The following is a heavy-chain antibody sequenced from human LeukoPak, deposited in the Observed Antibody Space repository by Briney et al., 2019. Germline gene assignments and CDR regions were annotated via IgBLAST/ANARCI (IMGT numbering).Heavy chain of an antibody. D-gene: IGHD6-19*01. CDR1: GGSISNYY. J-gene: IGHJ5*02. V-gene: IGHV4-59*01. CDR3: ARDRYSSGWYRGSDWFDP. CDR2: IYYSGST. Sequence: SETLSLTCTVSGGSISNYYWSWIRQPPGKGLEWIGHIYYSGSTNCNPSLKSRITISVDTSKNQFSLKLTSVTAADTVVYYCARDRYSSGWYRGSDWFDPWGQGTLVTVSS.